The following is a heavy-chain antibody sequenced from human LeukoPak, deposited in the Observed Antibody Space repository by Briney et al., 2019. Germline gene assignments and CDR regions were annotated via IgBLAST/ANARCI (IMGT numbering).Heavy chain of an antibody. CDR2: MNPNSGNT. CDR3: AGDLRSGWNYYYYGMDV. Sequence: ASVKVSCKASGYTFTSYDINWVRQATGQGLEWMGWMNPNSGNTGYAQKFQGRVTMTGNTSISTAYMELSSLRSEDTAVYYCAGDLRSGWNYYYYGMDVWGQGTTVTVSS. V-gene: IGHV1-8*01. D-gene: IGHD6-19*01. J-gene: IGHJ6*02. CDR1: GYTFTSYD.